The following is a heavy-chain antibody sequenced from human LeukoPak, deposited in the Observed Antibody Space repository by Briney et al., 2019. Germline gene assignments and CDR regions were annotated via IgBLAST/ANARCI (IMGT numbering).Heavy chain of an antibody. CDR3: ARAILRKDDYMDV. V-gene: IGHV3-72*01. D-gene: IGHD4-17*01. Sequence: PGGSLRLSCAASGFTFSDHYMDWVRQAPGKGLEWVGRIRNKVNSYTTEYAASVKGRFTISRDDSKNSLYLQMNSLKNEDTAVYYCARAILRKDDYMDVWGKGTTVTVSS. CDR2: IRNKVNSYTT. J-gene: IGHJ6*03. CDR1: GFTFSDHY.